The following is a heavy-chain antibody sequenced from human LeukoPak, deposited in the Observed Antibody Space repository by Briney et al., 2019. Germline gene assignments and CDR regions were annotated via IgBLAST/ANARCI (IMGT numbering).Heavy chain of an antibody. Sequence: GGSLRLSCAASGFTFDDYAMHWVRQAPGKGLEWVSLISGHGGSTYYADSVKGRFTISRDNSKNSLYLQMNSLRTEDTALYYCAARYYYDSHIDYWGQGTLVTVSS. J-gene: IGHJ4*02. CDR2: ISGHGGST. CDR1: GFTFDDYA. V-gene: IGHV3-43*02. CDR3: AARYYYDSHIDY. D-gene: IGHD3-22*01.